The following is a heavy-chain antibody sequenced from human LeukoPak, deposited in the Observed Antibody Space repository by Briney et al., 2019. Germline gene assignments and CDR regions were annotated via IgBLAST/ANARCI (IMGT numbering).Heavy chain of an antibody. D-gene: IGHD5-24*01. V-gene: IGHV3-23*01. CDR1: GFSFSSYG. J-gene: IGHJ4*02. Sequence: GGSLRLSCAASGFSFSSYGMSWVRQAPGKGLEWVSHISGSGGGTHFADSVKGRFTISRDNSKNTLYLQLNSLRAEDTAVYYCAKGARRDGYNPFFDYWGQGTLVTVSS. CDR2: ISGSGGGT. CDR3: AKGARRDGYNPFFDY.